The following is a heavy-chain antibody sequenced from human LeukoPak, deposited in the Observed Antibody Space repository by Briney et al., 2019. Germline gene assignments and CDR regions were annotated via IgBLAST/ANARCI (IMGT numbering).Heavy chain of an antibody. CDR3: ARGRDYGDYERYYYYYMDV. J-gene: IGHJ6*03. CDR2: INTNTGNP. Sequence: ASVKVSCKSSGYTFTSYGMNWVRQAPGQGLEWMGWINTNTGNPRYAQGFTGRFVFSLDTSVSTAYLQISSLKAEDSAVYYCARGRDYGDYERYYYYYMDVWGKGTTVTVSS. D-gene: IGHD4-17*01. CDR1: GYTFTSYG. V-gene: IGHV7-4-1*02.